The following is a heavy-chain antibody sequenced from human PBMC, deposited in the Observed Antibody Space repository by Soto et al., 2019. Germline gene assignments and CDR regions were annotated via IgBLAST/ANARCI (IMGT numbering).Heavy chain of an antibody. CDR3: ARDRYEGGGYYDFWSGYRSHYGMDV. CDR2: ISSSGSTI. CDR1: GFTFSSYE. D-gene: IGHD3-3*01. J-gene: IGHJ6*02. V-gene: IGHV3-48*03. Sequence: GGSLRLSCAASGFTFSSYEMNWVRQAPGKGLEWVSYISSSGSTIYYADSVKGRFTISRDNAKNSLYLQMNSLRAEDTAVYYCARDRYEGGGYYDFWSGYRSHYGMDVWGQGTTVTVSS.